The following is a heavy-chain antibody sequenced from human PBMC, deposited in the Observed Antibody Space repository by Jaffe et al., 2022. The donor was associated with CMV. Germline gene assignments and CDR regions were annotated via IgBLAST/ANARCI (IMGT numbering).Heavy chain of an antibody. J-gene: IGHJ6*03. CDR1: GFTFSSYS. CDR2: ISSSSSYI. CDR3: ARDSSGWYVNYYYYMDV. Sequence: EVQLVESGGGLVKPGGSLRLSCAASGFTFSSYSMNWVRQAPGKGLEWVSSISSSSSYIYYADSVKGRFTISRDNAKNSLYLQMNSLRAEDTAVYYCARDSSGWYVNYYYYMDVWGKGTTVTVSS. V-gene: IGHV3-21*01. D-gene: IGHD6-19*01.